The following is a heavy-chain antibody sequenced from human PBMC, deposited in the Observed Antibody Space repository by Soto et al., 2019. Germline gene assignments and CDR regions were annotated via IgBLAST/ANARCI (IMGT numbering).Heavy chain of an antibody. V-gene: IGHV1-69*13. CDR3: ACKIWGEDQMPRQDYYGMDV. D-gene: IGHD3-16*01. CDR1: GGTFSSYA. J-gene: IGHJ6*02. CDR2: IIPIFGTA. Sequence: AASVKVSCKASGGTFSSYAISWVRQAPGQGLEWMGGIIPIFGTANYAQKFQGRVTITADESTSTAYMELSSLRSEDTAAYYCACKIWGEDQMPRQDYYGMDVWCQGNTVNVS.